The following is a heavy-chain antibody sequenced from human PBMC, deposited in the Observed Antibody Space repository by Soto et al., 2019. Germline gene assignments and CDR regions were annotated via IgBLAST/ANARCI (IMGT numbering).Heavy chain of an antibody. Sequence: PSETLSLTCTVSGGSISSYYWSWIRQPPGKGLEWIGYIYYSGSTNYNPSLKSRVTISVDTSKNQFSLKLSSVTAADTAVYYCARLRGLVYYYDSSGAYYFDYWGQGTLVTVSS. CDR2: IYYSGST. D-gene: IGHD3-22*01. CDR1: GGSISSYY. V-gene: IGHV4-59*08. CDR3: ARLRGLVYYYDSSGAYYFDY. J-gene: IGHJ4*02.